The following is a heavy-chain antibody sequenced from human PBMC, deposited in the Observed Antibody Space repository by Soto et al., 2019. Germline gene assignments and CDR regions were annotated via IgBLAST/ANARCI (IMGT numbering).Heavy chain of an antibody. Sequence: GGSLRLSCAASGFSFSTSSMAWVRQPPGKGLEWVSAISPSASDTLYADSVKGRFTISRDNSQNTLFLQMTSLRADDTAVYYCAKGGYTFAYEWAQRALVTVSS. CDR3: AKGGYTFAYE. D-gene: IGHD5-18*01. CDR1: GFSFSTSS. CDR2: ISPSASDT. V-gene: IGHV3-23*01. J-gene: IGHJ4*02.